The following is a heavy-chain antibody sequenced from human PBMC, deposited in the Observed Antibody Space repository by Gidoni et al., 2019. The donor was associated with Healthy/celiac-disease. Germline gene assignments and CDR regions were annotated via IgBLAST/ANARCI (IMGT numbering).Heavy chain of an antibody. D-gene: IGHD6-19*01. CDR3: ARELLLSGRSDHDAFDI. Sequence: EVQLVESGGGLVQPGGSLRLSCAASGFPASSNYMSWVRQAPGKGLEWVSVIYSGGSTYYADSVKGRFTISRDNSKNTLYLQMNSLRAEDTAVYYCARELLLSGRSDHDAFDIWGQGTMVTVSS. V-gene: IGHV3-66*02. CDR1: GFPASSNY. CDR2: IYSGGST. J-gene: IGHJ3*02.